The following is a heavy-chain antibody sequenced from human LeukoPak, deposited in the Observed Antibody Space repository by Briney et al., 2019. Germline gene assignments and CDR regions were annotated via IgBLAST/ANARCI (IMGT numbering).Heavy chain of an antibody. V-gene: IGHV3-21*01. CDR2: ISVRSNYI. CDR1: GYTFCIYS. D-gene: IGHD3-22*01. Sequence: GGSLRLSCLASGYTFCIYSINWVRQAPGKGLEWVSSISVRSNYIYYADSVRGRFRISRDDARDSLYLQMNSLRAEDTAVYYCVRLRRNSDTSGFYYYYDFWGQGTLVTVSS. J-gene: IGHJ4*02. CDR3: VRLRRNSDTSGFYYYYDF.